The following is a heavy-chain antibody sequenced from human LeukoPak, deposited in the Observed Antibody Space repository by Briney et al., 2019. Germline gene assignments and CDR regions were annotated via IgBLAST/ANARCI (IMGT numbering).Heavy chain of an antibody. CDR1: GGTFSRYV. CDR2: IIPILGIA. Sequence: SVKVSCKASGGTFSRYVISWVRQAPGQGLEWMGTIIPILGIAHYAQKFQGRVTITADKSTRTAYMELSSLRSEDTALYYCATYTGLPDVFDIWGQGTMVTASS. J-gene: IGHJ3*02. V-gene: IGHV1-69*04. CDR3: ATYTGLPDVFDI. D-gene: IGHD1-14*01.